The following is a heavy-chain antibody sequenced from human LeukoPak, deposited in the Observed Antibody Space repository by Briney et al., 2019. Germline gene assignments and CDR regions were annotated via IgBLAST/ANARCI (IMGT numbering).Heavy chain of an antibody. CDR2: IYYSGST. CDR3: ARGLYYDYVWGSYRLDAFDI. V-gene: IGHV4-59*01. Sequence: SETLSLTCTVSGGSISSYYWSWIRQLPGKGLEWIGYIYYSGSTNYNPSLKSRVTISVDTSKNQFSLKLSSVTAADTAVYYCARGLYYDYVWGSYRLDAFDIWGQGTMVTVSS. CDR1: GGSISSYY. J-gene: IGHJ3*02. D-gene: IGHD3-16*02.